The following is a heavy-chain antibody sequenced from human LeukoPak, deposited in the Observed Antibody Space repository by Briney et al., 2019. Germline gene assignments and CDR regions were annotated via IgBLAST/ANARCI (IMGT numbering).Heavy chain of an antibody. Sequence: GASVKVSCKPSGSTFTDHYMHWVRQAPGQGLEWMGWINPKSGGTHYAQKFQGRVTMTRDTSISTAYMELSRLTSDDTAVYYCARDPKSQLLLDYWGQGTLVTVPS. CDR2: INPKSGGT. CDR1: GSTFTDHY. CDR3: ARDPKSQLLLDY. V-gene: IGHV1-2*02. J-gene: IGHJ4*02. D-gene: IGHD2-2*01.